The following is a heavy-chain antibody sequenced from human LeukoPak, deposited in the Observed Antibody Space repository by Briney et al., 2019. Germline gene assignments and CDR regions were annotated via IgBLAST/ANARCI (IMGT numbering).Heavy chain of an antibody. CDR3: ARDSSYYYDSSGYLDY. CDR1: GFTFSSYW. J-gene: IGHJ4*02. D-gene: IGHD3-22*01. CDR2: INTDGSST. V-gene: IGHV3-74*01. Sequence: GGSLRLSCAASGFTFSSYWMHWVRQAPGKGLVWVSRINTDGSSTSYADSVKGRFTISRDNAKNTLYLQMNSLRAEDTAIYYCARDSSYYYDSSGYLDYWGQGTLVTVSS.